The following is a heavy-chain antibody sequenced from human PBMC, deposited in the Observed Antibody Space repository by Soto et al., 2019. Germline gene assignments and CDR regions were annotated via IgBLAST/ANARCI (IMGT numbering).Heavy chain of an antibody. J-gene: IGHJ4*02. Sequence: ASVTVSCKASGYTFTGYAMHWVRQAPGQRLEWMGWINAGNGNTKYSQKFQGGVTITRDTSTDTAYMELSSLRSEDTAVYYCATSPEEGATDYWGQGTLVTVSS. CDR3: ATSPEEGATDY. V-gene: IGHV1-3*01. CDR2: INAGNGNT. D-gene: IGHD1-26*01. CDR1: GYTFTGYA.